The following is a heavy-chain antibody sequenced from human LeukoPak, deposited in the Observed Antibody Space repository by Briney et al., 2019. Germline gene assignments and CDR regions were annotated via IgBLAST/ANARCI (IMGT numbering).Heavy chain of an antibody. J-gene: IGHJ6*02. Sequence: SETLSLTCTVSGGSIGSYYWSWIRQPPGKGLEWIGYIYYSGSTNYNPSLKSRVTISVDTSKNQFSLKLSSVTAADTAVYYCASIRKQWLVQKADYYYGTDVWGQGTTVTVSS. CDR3: ASIRKQWLVQKADYYYGTDV. CDR1: GGSIGSYY. V-gene: IGHV4-59*01. D-gene: IGHD6-19*01. CDR2: IYYSGST.